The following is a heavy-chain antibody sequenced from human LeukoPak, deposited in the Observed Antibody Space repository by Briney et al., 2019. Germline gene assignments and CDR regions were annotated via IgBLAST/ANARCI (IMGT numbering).Heavy chain of an antibody. J-gene: IGHJ4*01. CDR3: AGVQDFETRGYYLGY. CDR2: INHSGST. Sequence: SGTLSLTCAVYGGSFSDYYWNWIRQPPGKGLEWIGEINHSGSTNYNPSLKSRVTMSVDTFKNQFSLTLSSVTAADTAVYYCAGVQDFETRGYYLGYWGHGTLVTVSS. CDR1: GGSFSDYY. V-gene: IGHV4-34*01. D-gene: IGHD3-22*01.